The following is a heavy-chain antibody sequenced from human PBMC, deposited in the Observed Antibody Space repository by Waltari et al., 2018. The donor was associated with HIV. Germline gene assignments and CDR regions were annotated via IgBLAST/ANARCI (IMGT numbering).Heavy chain of an antibody. CDR3: AREGGYDSSGYLRGFDL. CDR1: GFTFSSYS. D-gene: IGHD3-22*01. Sequence: EMQLVESGGGLAQPGGSLRLSCAASGFTFSSYSMNWVRQVPEKGLEWVAYFSSSRNIIYYADSVKGRFTISRDNAKNSLYLQMDSLGAEDTAVYYCAREGGYDSSGYLRGFDLWGRGTLVTV. V-gene: IGHV3-48*04. CDR2: FSSSRNII. J-gene: IGHJ2*01.